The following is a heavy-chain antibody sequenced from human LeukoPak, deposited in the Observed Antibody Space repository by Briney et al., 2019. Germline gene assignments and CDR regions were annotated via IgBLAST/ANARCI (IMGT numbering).Heavy chain of an antibody. D-gene: IGHD4-17*01. V-gene: IGHV1-69*13. Sequence: ASVKVSCKASGGTFSSYAISWVRQAPGEGLEWMGGIVPIFGTTNYAQKFQGRATITADESTSTAHMELSSLRSEDTAIYYCARHLQSYGDFNEGFDSWGQGTLVTVSS. CDR2: IVPIFGTT. J-gene: IGHJ4*02. CDR3: ARHLQSYGDFNEGFDS. CDR1: GGTFSSYA.